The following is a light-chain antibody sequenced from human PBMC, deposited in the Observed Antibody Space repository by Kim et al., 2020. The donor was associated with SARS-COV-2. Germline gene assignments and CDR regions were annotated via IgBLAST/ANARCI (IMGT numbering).Light chain of an antibody. J-gene: IGKJ1*01. CDR1: QSVNTK. V-gene: IGKV3D-15*01. CDR2: GAS. CDR3: QQYHDWAET. Sequence: EIVMTQSPATLSVSPGERATLTCRASQSVNTKLAWYQQKGGRPPRILIYGASTRATGVPARFSGSGSGTDFTLTISSLQSEDFAVYYCQQYHDWAETFDQGTKVDIK.